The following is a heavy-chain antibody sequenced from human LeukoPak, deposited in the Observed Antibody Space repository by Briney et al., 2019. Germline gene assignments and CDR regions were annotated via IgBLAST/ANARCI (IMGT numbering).Heavy chain of an antibody. CDR3: ARDLVGGYYDSSGFNWFDP. V-gene: IGHV1-46*01. D-gene: IGHD3-22*01. Sequence: GASVKVSCKASEYTFTSYYMHWVRQAPGQGLEWMGIINPSGGSTSYAQKFQGRVTMTRDTSTSTVYMELSSLRSEDTAVYYCARDLVGGYYDSSGFNWFDPWGQGTLVTVSS. CDR2: INPSGGST. CDR1: EYTFTSYY. J-gene: IGHJ5*02.